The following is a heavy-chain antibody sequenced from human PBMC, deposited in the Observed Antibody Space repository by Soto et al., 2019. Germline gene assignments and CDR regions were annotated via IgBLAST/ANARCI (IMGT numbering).Heavy chain of an antibody. Sequence: ESGGGVVQPGRSLRLSCAASGFTFSSYAMHWVRQAPGKGLEWVAVISYDGSNKYYADSVKGRFTISRDNSKNTLYLQMNSLRAEDTAVYYCAREGLRLHDYWGQGTLVTVSS. D-gene: IGHD2-15*01. J-gene: IGHJ4*02. V-gene: IGHV3-30-3*01. CDR3: AREGLRLHDY. CDR1: GFTFSSYA. CDR2: ISYDGSNK.